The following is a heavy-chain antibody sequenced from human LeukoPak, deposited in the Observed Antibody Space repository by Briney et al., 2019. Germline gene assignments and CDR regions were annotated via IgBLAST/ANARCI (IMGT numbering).Heavy chain of an antibody. CDR1: GFTFSNYA. CDR3: AKRGGSGSYSGYFDY. Sequence: GGSLRPSCAASGFTFSNYAMNWVRQAPGKGLEWVSAISNSGGTTYYADSVKGQFTISRDNSKNTLYLQMNSLRAEDTAVYYCAKRGGSGSYSGYFDYWGQGTLVTVSS. D-gene: IGHD1-26*01. V-gene: IGHV3-23*01. J-gene: IGHJ4*02. CDR2: ISNSGGTT.